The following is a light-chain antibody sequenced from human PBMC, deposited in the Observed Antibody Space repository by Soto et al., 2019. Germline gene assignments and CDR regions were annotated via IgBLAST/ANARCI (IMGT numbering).Light chain of an antibody. CDR3: QQSYSTVRT. CDR1: QSISSH. Sequence: DIQMTQSPSSLSASVGDRVIISCRASQSISSHLNWYQQKPGKAPKLLIYGTSNLQNGVPSRFSGSGSGTDFTLAINILQPADVATYYCQQSYSTVRTFGQGTKVDIK. V-gene: IGKV1-39*01. J-gene: IGKJ1*01. CDR2: GTS.